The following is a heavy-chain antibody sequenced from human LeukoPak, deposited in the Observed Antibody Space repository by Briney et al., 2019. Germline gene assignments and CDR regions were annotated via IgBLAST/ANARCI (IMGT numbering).Heavy chain of an antibody. D-gene: IGHD3-10*01. CDR2: INPNSGGT. V-gene: IGHV1-2*02. CDR1: GYTFTSYG. J-gene: IGHJ6*03. Sequence: ASVKVSCKASGYTFTSYGISWVRQAPGQGLEWMGWINPNSGGTNYAQKFQGRVTMTRDTSISTAYMELSRLRSDDTAVYYCARERITMVRGVIISPYYYYMDVWGKGTTVTISS. CDR3: ARERITMVRGVIISPYYYYMDV.